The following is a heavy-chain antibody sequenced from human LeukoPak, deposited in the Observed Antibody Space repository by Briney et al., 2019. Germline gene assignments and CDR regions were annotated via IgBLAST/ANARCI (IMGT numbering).Heavy chain of an antibody. D-gene: IGHD6-19*01. V-gene: IGHV4-39*02. J-gene: IGHJ4*02. CDR1: GGSISSSSYY. CDR2: IYYSGST. Sequence: PSETLSLTCTVSGGSISSSSYYWGWIRQPPGKGLEWIGSIYYSGSTYYNPSLKSRVTISVDTSKNQFSLKLSSVTAADTAVYYCARDAYSSGWYPYWGQGTLVTVSS. CDR3: ARDAYSSGWYPY.